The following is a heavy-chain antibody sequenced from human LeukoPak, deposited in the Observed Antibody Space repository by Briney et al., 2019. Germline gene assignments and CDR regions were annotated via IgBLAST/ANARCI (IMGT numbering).Heavy chain of an antibody. CDR2: IKYDESEK. V-gene: IGHV3-7*01. D-gene: IGHD2-2*01. CDR1: GFTFGSYW. CDR3: ARGRDASY. J-gene: IGHJ4*02. Sequence: GGSLRLSCAASGFTFGSYWMTWVRQAPGKGLGWVANIKYDESEKYLVESGKGRFTISRDNAKNSVFLQMNSLRVEDTAAYYCARGRDASYWGQGTQVTVSS.